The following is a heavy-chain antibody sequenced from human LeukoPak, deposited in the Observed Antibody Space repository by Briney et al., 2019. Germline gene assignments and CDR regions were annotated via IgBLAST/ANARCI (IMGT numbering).Heavy chain of an antibody. CDR1: GGSIRGYY. J-gene: IGHJ2*01. V-gene: IGHV4-59*01. CDR3: ARDQRCSRYDGGCDQWYFDL. Sequence: SETLSLTCIVSGGSIRGYYWSWLRQPPGKGLEWMGYIYHSGFTDHNPSLRSRITMSVDTSRNQVSLKLTSATAADTAMYYCARDQRCSRYDGGCDQWYFDLWGRGALVTVSS. D-gene: IGHD5-12*01. CDR2: IYHSGFT.